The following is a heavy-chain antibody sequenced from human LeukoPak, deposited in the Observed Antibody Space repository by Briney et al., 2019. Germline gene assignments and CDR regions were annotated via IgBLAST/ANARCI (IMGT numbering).Heavy chain of an antibody. D-gene: IGHD3-22*01. V-gene: IGHV4-59*12. CDR3: ARESYYDSSGYSHDAFDI. CDR1: GGSISSYY. Sequence: PSETLSLTCTVSGGSISSYYWSLIRQPPGKGLEWIGYIYYSGSTNYNPSLKSRVTISVDASKNQFSLKLNSVTAADTAVYYCARESYYDSSGYSHDAFDIWGQGTMVTVSS. J-gene: IGHJ3*02. CDR2: IYYSGST.